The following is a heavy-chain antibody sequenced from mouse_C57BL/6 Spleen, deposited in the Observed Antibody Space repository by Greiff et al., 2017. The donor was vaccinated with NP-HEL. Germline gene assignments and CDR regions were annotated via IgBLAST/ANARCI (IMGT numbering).Heavy chain of an antibody. V-gene: IGHV1-55*01. CDR1: GYTFTSYW. CDR3: ARGGDLVGTN. CDR2: IYPGSGST. D-gene: IGHD3-3*01. J-gene: IGHJ3*01. Sequence: QVQLKQSGAELVKPGASVKMSCKASGYTFTSYWITWVKQRPGQGLEWIGDIYPGSGSTNYNAKFQGKATLTVDTSSSTAYMQLSSLTSEDSAVYYCARGGDLVGTNWGQGTLVTVSA.